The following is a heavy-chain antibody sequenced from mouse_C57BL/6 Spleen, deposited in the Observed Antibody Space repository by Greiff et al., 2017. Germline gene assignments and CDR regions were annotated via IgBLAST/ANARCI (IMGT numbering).Heavy chain of an antibody. J-gene: IGHJ3*01. CDR2: IYPSDSET. V-gene: IGHV1-61*01. CDR1: GYTFTSYW. Sequence: QVHVKQPGAELVRPGSSVKLSCKASGYTFTSYWMDWVKQRPGQGLEWIGNIYPSDSETHYNQKFKDKATLTVDKSSSTAYMQLSSLTSEDSAVYYCARDSSGLFAYWGQGTLVTVSA. D-gene: IGHD3-2*02. CDR3: ARDSSGLFAY.